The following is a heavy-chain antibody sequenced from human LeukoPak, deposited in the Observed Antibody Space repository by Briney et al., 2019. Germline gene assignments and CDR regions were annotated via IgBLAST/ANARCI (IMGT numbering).Heavy chain of an antibody. J-gene: IGHJ5*02. CDR1: GYTFTSYY. V-gene: IGHV1-46*01. Sequence: ASVKVSCKASGYTFTSYYMHWVRQAPGQGLVWMGIINPSGGSTSYAQKFQGRVTMTRDMSTSTVYMELSSLRSEDTAVYYCARGGTVTTVSDWFDPWGQGTLVTVSS. CDR2: INPSGGST. CDR3: ARGGTVTTVSDWFDP. D-gene: IGHD4-17*01.